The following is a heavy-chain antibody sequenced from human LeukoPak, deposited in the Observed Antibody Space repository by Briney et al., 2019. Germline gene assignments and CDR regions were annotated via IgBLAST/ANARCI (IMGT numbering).Heavy chain of an antibody. D-gene: IGHD2-2*01. CDR3: ARDESRSISCYAQ. Sequence: GGSLRLSCVASGFTFSSHSMNWVRQAPGKGLEWVSSISSSGSYIYSADSVKGRFTISRDNAKNSLYLQMNSLRAEDTAVYYCARDESRSISCYAQWGQGTLVTVSS. CDR1: GFTFSSHS. CDR2: ISSSGSYI. V-gene: IGHV3-21*06. J-gene: IGHJ4*02.